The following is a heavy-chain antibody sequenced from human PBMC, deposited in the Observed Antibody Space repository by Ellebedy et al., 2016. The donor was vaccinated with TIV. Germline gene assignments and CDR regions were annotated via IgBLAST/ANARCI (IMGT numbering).Heavy chain of an antibody. CDR1: GFTFSSYW. J-gene: IGHJ1*01. D-gene: IGHD3-22*01. V-gene: IGHV3-7*03. CDR2: IKQDGSET. CDR3: ATYSSGFSI. Sequence: GESLKISXAASGFTFSSYWMRWVRQAPGKGLEWVANIKQDGSETYYVDSVKGRFTISRDNAKKSLYLQMNSLRAEDTAVYYCATYSSGFSIWGQGVLVTVSS.